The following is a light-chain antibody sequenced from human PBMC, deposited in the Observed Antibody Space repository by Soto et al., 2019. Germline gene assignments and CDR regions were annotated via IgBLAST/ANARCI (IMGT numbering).Light chain of an antibody. V-gene: IGKV3-20*01. J-gene: IGKJ3*01. Sequence: EVVLTQSPGTLSMSPGERATLFCRASQSISASYLAWYQQKPGQPPRLLMSGAANRATGVPDRFTGSGSETDFTLTISGVESEDFAVYYCQQSGSLPTTFGLGTPVD. CDR2: GAA. CDR1: QSISASY. CDR3: QQSGSLPTT.